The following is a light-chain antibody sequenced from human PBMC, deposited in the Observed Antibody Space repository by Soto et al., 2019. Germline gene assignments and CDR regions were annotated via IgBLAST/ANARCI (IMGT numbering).Light chain of an antibody. CDR2: KAS. CDR1: QSISSR. CDR3: QQYHSYSS. J-gene: IGKJ3*01. V-gene: IGKV1-5*03. Sequence: DIQMTQSPPTLSASVGDRVTITCRASQSISSRLAWYQQKPGRAPKLLIYKASSLESGVPPRFSGSGSGTELNLNTSRLQPDDFATFYCQQYHSYSSFGPGTKVDIK.